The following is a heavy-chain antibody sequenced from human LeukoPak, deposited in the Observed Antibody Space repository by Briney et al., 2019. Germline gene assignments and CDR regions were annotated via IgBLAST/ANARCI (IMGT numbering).Heavy chain of an antibody. CDR1: GYSFSNYY. CDR2: IYPGDSNA. D-gene: IGHD1-26*01. Sequence: GESLKISCKVSGYSFSNYYIAWVRQMPGKGLEWMGIIYPGDSNARYSLSFQGQVTISADRSISAAYVQWTSLKASDTATYYCARHQPGNYGMDVWGQGTTVTVSS. V-gene: IGHV5-51*01. CDR3: ARHQPGNYGMDV. J-gene: IGHJ6*02.